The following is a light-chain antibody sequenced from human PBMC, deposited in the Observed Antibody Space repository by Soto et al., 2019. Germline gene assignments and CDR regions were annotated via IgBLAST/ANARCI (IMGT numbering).Light chain of an antibody. Sequence: EIVLTQSPGTLSLSPGERATLSCRASQSVTGNYLAWYQQKPGQAPRLLMSGASSRATGTPDRLSGSGSGTDFTLPIRRLEPEDFAVYYCQQYGSFITFGQGTRLEIK. J-gene: IGKJ5*01. V-gene: IGKV3-20*01. CDR3: QQYGSFIT. CDR2: GAS. CDR1: QSVTGNY.